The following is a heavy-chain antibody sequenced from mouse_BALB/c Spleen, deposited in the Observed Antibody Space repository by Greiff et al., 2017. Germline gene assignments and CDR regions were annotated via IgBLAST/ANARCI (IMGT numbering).Heavy chain of an antibody. CDR1: GFSLTSYG. CDR3: ARARQLGLRYYAMDY. D-gene: IGHD3-2*01. V-gene: IGHV2-9*02. J-gene: IGHJ4*01. Sequence: VQLKESGPGLVAPSQSLSITCTVSGFSLTSYGVHWVRQPPGKGLEWLGVIWAGGSTNYNSALMSRLSISKDNSKSQVFLKMNSLQTDDTAMYYCARARQLGLRYYAMDYWGQGTSVTVSS. CDR2: IWAGGST.